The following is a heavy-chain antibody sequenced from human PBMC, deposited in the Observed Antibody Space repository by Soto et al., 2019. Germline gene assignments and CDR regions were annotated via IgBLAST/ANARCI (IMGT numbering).Heavy chain of an antibody. V-gene: IGHV1-18*01. J-gene: IGHJ4*02. CDR3: ARDDIVVVPAAMFDY. CDR2: ISAYNGNT. D-gene: IGHD2-2*01. CDR1: GYTFTCYG. Sequence: QVQLVQSGAEVKKPGAAVKVSCKASGYTFTCYGISWGRQAPEQGLEWMGWISAYNGNTNYAQKLQGRVTMTTDTSTSTAYMELRSLRSDDTAVYYCARDDIVVVPAAMFDYWGQGTLVTVSS.